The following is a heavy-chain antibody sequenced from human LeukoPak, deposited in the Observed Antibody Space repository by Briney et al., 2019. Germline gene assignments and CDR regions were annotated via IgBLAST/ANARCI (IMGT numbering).Heavy chain of an antibody. CDR2: ISYDGNTK. Sequence: PGGSLRLSCGASGFTFSHYAMHWVRQAPGKGLEWVTIISYDGNTKCNADSVKGRFTISRDDSKNTLYLQMNSLRVEDTAVYYCARTPGHTSSWYADFWGQGTLVTVSS. CDR3: ARTPGHTSSWYADF. CDR1: GFTFSHYA. D-gene: IGHD6-13*01. V-gene: IGHV3-30-3*01. J-gene: IGHJ4*02.